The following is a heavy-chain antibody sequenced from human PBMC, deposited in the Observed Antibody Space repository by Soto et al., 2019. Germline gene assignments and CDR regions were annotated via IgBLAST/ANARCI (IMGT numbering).Heavy chain of an antibody. CDR3: AKDLGAYCGGDCPDDAFDI. J-gene: IGHJ3*02. CDR1: GFTISSYA. CDR2: ISGSGGST. V-gene: IGHV3-23*01. D-gene: IGHD2-21*02. Sequence: GGSLRLSCAASGFTISSYAMSWVRQAPGKGLEWVSAISGSGGSTYYADSVKGRFTISRDNSKNTLYLQMNSLRAEDTAVYYCAKDLGAYCGGDCPDDAFDIWGQGTMVTVSS.